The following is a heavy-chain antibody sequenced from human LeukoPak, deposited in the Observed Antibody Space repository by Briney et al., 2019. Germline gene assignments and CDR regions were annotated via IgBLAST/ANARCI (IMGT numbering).Heavy chain of an antibody. Sequence: VASVKVSCKASGGTFSSYAISWVRQAPGQGLEWMGGIIPIFGAANYAQKFQGRVTITADESTSTAYMELSSLRSEDTAVYYCARRRGYSYGYLDYWGQGTLVTVSS. V-gene: IGHV1-69*13. J-gene: IGHJ4*02. CDR2: IIPIFGAA. D-gene: IGHD5-18*01. CDR3: ARRRGYSYGYLDY. CDR1: GGTFSSYA.